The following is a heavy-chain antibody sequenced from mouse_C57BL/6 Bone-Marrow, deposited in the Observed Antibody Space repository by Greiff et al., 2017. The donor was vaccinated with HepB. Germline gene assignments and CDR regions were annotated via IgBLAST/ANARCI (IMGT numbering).Heavy chain of an antibody. CDR2: ISSGSSTL. Sequence: EVQGVESGGGLVKPGGSLKLSCAASGFTFSDSGMHWVRQSPEKGLEWVAYISSGSSTLYYAETVKGRCTITRDNAKNTLFLQMTSLRSRDTAMYYCARPFYYYGSFDYWGQGTTLTVSS. V-gene: IGHV5-17*01. D-gene: IGHD1-1*01. CDR1: GFTFSDSG. J-gene: IGHJ2*01. CDR3: ARPFYYYGSFDY.